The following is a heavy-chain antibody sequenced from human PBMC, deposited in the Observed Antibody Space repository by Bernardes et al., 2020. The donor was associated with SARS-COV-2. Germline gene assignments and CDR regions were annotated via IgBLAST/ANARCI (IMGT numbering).Heavy chain of an antibody. CDR3: ARGANWFSDL. D-gene: IGHD2-8*01. Sequence: SETLSLTCTVSGGSISSGGYYWNWFRQHPGKGLEWIGYIYFGGSIYYNPSLESRGTISVDTTKNRFSLTLTSVTAADTAVYYCARGANWFSDLWGRGTLVTVSS. V-gene: IGHV4-31*03. CDR2: IYFGGSI. J-gene: IGHJ2*01. CDR1: GGSISSGGYY.